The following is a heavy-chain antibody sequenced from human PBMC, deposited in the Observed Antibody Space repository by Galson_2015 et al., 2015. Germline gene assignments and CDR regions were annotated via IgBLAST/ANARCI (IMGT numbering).Heavy chain of an antibody. V-gene: IGHV3-33*01. D-gene: IGHD3-10*01. CDR3: ATELWVAELLGCFDY. CDR1: GLTFSSYG. J-gene: IGHJ4*02. Sequence: SLRLSCAASGLTFSSYGMHWVRQAPGKGLEWVAVIWHDGSTKYYADSVKGRFTISRDNTKNTLYLQMNSLRAEDTAVYYCATELWVAELLGCFDYWGQGTLVTVSS. CDR2: IWHDGSTK.